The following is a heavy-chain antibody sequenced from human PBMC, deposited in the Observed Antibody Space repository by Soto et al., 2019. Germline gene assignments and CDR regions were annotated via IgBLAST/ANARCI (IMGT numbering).Heavy chain of an antibody. V-gene: IGHV3-48*01. Sequence: GGSLRLSCAASGFTFSSYSMNWVRQAPGKGLEWVSYISSSSSTIYYADSVKGRFTISRDNAKNSLYLQMNSLRAEDTAVYYCASYYVYIGGSAGHVFDIGGQGKRATVS. CDR1: GFTFSSYS. CDR3: ASYYVYIGGSAGHVFDI. CDR2: ISSSSSTI. J-gene: IGHJ3*02. D-gene: IGHD3-16*01.